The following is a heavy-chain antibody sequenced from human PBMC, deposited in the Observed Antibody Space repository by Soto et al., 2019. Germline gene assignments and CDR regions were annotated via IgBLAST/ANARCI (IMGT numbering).Heavy chain of an antibody. Sequence: SQTLSLTCAISGDSVSSGSATWSWIRQSPSRGLEWLGRTYYRSKWYNDYAISVKSRIVITPDTSKNQLSLQLDSVTPDDSAVYFCSSYGSAFTWYIDVRALGALVPISS. V-gene: IGHV6-1*01. CDR3: SSYGSAFTWYIDV. CDR1: GDSVSSGSAT. CDR2: TYYRSKWYN. D-gene: IGHD6-19*01. J-gene: IGHJ2*01.